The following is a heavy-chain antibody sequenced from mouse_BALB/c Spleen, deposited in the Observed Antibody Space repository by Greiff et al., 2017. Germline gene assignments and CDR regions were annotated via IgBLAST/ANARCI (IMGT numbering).Heavy chain of an antibody. CDR2: INPYNGAT. D-gene: IGHD2-12*01. CDR1: GYSFTGYY. CDR3: ARCSYNRDYYFDY. Sequence: EVKLMESGPELVKPGASVKISCKASGYSFTGYYMHWVKQSHVKSLEWIGRINPYNGATSYNQNFKDKASLTVDKSSSTAYMDLHSLTSEDSAVYCCARCSYNRDYYFDYWGQGTTLTVSS. J-gene: IGHJ2*01. V-gene: IGHV1-31*01.